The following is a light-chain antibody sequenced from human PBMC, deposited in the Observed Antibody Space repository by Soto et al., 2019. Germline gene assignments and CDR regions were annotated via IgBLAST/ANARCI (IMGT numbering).Light chain of an antibody. CDR2: DAS. V-gene: IGKV1-5*01. CDR3: QQYNSYSSGGT. Sequence: DIQMTQSPSTLSASVGDRVTITCRASQSISSWLAWYQQKPGKAPKLLIYDASSLESGVPSRFSGSGSGTEFTLTISSPQPDDFATYYCQQYNSYSSGGTFGQGTKVEIK. CDR1: QSISSW. J-gene: IGKJ1*01.